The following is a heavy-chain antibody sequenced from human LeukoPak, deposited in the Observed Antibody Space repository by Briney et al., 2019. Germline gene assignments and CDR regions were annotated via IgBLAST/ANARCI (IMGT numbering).Heavy chain of an antibody. CDR1: GGSISSGGYS. D-gene: IGHD2-2*01. J-gene: IGHJ4*02. Sequence: SQTLSLTCAVSGGSISSGGYSWSWIRQPPGKGLEWIGYIYHSGGTYYNPSLKSRVTISVDRSKNQFSLKLSSVTAADTAVYYCARGYQPLDYWGQGTLVTVSS. V-gene: IGHV4-30-2*01. CDR3: ARGYQPLDY. CDR2: IYHSGGT.